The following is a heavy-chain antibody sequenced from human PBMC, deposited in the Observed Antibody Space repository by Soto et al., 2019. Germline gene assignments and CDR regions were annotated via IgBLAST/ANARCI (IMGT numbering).Heavy chain of an antibody. CDR2: MSHSGGT. CDR1: GVSVSSSSNYY. Sequence: QVQLQQWGAGLLKPSETLSLTCAVYGVSVSSSSNYYWSWIRQPPGKVLEWIGEMSHSGGTHFNPSLKSGVTISVDTSNDQCALKMSSVTAAETALYYCARVERGTATTVVDAFDIWGPGTMVTVSS. D-gene: IGHD1-1*01. V-gene: IGHV4-34*01. CDR3: ARVERGTATTVVDAFDI. J-gene: IGHJ3*02.